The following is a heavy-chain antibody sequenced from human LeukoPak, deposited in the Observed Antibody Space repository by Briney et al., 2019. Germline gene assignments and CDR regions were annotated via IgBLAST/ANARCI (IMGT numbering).Heavy chain of an antibody. CDR1: GFTFTSYN. CDR2: ISSSSSYI. J-gene: IGHJ4*02. V-gene: IGHV3-21*04. CDR3: ARVTFGDSIPGY. D-gene: IGHD3-10*01. Sequence: GGSLRLSCAASGFTFTSYNMNWVRQAPGKGLEWVSSISSSSSYIYYADSVKGRFTISRDNAKNSLYLQMNSLRAEDTAVYYCARVTFGDSIPGYWGQGTLVTVSS.